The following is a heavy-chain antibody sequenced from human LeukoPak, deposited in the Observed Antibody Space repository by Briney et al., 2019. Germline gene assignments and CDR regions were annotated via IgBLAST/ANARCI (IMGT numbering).Heavy chain of an antibody. CDR2: ISSSSSYI. Sequence: GGSLRLSCAASGCTFNTYNMNWVRQAPGKGLEWVSSISSSSSYIYYADSVKGRFTISRDNAKNSLYLQMNSLRAEDTALYYCARDDDTAMVIDYWGQGTLVTVSS. CDR3: ARDDDTAMVIDY. V-gene: IGHV3-21*04. CDR1: GCTFNTYN. J-gene: IGHJ4*02. D-gene: IGHD5-18*01.